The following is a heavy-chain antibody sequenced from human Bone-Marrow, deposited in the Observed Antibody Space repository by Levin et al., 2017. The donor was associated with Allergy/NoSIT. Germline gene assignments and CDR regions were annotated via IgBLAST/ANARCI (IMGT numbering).Heavy chain of an antibody. J-gene: IGHJ4*02. D-gene: IGHD6-13*01. CDR2: ICGSGSST. V-gene: IGHV3-23*01. Sequence: LSLTCAASGFTFSSYAMSWVRQAPGKGLEWVSAICGSGSSTYYADSVKGRSTISRENSKNTLYLQMNSLGAEDTAVYYCERDLLATAGTSRKFDYWGQGTLVTVSS. CDR3: ERDLLATAGTSRKFDY. CDR1: GFTFSSYA.